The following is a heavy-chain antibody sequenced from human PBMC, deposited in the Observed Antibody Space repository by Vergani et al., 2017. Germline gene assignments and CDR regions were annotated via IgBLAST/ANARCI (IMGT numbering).Heavy chain of an antibody. V-gene: IGHV1-69*08. J-gene: IGHJ5*02. CDR2: IIPILGIA. Sequence: QVQLVQSGAEVKKPGSSVKVSCKASGGTFSSYTISWVRQAPGQGLEWMGRIIPILGIANYAQKFQGRATITADKSTSTAYMELSSLRSEDTAVYYCARDPGLDQNWFDPWGQGTLVTVSS. D-gene: IGHD3/OR15-3a*01. CDR3: ARDPGLDQNWFDP. CDR1: GGTFSSYT.